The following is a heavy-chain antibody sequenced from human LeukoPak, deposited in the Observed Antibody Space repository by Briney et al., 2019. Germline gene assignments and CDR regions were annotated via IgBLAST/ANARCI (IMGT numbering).Heavy chain of an antibody. Sequence: GRSLRLSCAASGFTFSSYGMHWVRQAPGKGLEWVAVISYDGSNKYYADSVKGRFTISRDNAKNSLYLQMNSLRAEDTAVYYCARDHIVVVPAAMSYYGMDVWGQGTTVTVSS. V-gene: IGHV3-30*03. J-gene: IGHJ6*02. CDR1: GFTFSSYG. CDR2: ISYDGSNK. D-gene: IGHD2-2*01. CDR3: ARDHIVVVPAAMSYYGMDV.